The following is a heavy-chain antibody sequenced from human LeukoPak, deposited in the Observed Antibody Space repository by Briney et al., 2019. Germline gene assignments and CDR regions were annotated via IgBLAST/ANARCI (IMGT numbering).Heavy chain of an antibody. V-gene: IGHV3-23*01. J-gene: IGHJ4*02. CDR1: GFTFSDYA. CDR2: IFAGGGAA. D-gene: IGHD3-22*01. Sequence: GGSLRLSCLVSGFTFSDYAMTWVRQAPGKGLEWVSSIFAGGGAALYADSVRGRFTISRDNSKNTLYLQMNGLRAEDTALYYCAKYYYDSSDYLYYFDFWGQGTLVTVSS. CDR3: AKYYYDSSDYLYYFDF.